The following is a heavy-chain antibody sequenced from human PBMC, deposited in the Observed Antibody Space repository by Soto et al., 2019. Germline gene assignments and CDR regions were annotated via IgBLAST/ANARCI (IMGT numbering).Heavy chain of an antibody. V-gene: IGHV3-11*01. CDR3: ARDREGSGYNYGSGAFDY. CDR2: ISGGGDNI. Sequence: QVQLVESGGGLVRPGGSLRFSCAASGFTFSDHYMSWIRQAPGKGLEWVAYISGGGDNIYYADSVKGRFTISRDNAKNSLFLQMNSLRADGTAVYYCARDREGSGYNYGSGAFDYWGQGTLVTVSS. J-gene: IGHJ4*02. D-gene: IGHD3-10*01. CDR1: GFTFSDHY.